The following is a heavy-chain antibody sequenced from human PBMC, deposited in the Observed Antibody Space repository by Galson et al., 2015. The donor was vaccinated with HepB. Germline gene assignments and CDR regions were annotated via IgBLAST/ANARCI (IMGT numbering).Heavy chain of an antibody. CDR1: GGTFSSYT. J-gene: IGHJ4*02. CDR2: IIPILGIA. V-gene: IGHV1-69*02. CDR3: ARAPVRGVIKLRPYYFDY. Sequence: SVKVSCKASGGTFSSYTISWVRQAPGQGLEWMGRIIPILGIANYAQKFQGRVTITADKSTSTAYMELSSLRSEDTAVYYCARAPVRGVIKLRPYYFDYWGQGTLVTVSS. D-gene: IGHD3-10*01.